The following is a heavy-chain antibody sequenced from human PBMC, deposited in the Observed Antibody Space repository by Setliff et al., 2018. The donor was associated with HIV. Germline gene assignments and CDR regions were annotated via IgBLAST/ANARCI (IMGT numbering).Heavy chain of an antibody. J-gene: IGHJ3*02. Sequence: ASVKVSCKASGYTFTSYAMHWVRQAPGQRLEWMGWINAGNGNTKYSQNFQGRVTITRDTSASTAYMELSSLRSEDTAVYYCARDQRITMIVVVTDAFDIWGQGTMVTVSS. V-gene: IGHV1-3*01. CDR1: GYTFTSYA. CDR2: INAGNGNT. D-gene: IGHD3-22*01. CDR3: ARDQRITMIVVVTDAFDI.